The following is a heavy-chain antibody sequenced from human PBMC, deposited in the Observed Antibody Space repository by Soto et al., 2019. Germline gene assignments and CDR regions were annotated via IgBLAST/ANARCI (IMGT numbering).Heavy chain of an antibody. CDR3: AAMGPREGGYTYFDY. J-gene: IGHJ4*02. CDR1: GFTFTSSA. D-gene: IGHD5-12*01. Sequence: SVKVSCKASGFTFTSSAVQWVRQARGQRLEWIGWIVVGSGNTNYAQKFQERVTITRDMSTSTAYMELSSLRSEDTAVYYCAAMGPREGGYTYFDYWGQGTLVTVSS. V-gene: IGHV1-58*01. CDR2: IVVGSGNT.